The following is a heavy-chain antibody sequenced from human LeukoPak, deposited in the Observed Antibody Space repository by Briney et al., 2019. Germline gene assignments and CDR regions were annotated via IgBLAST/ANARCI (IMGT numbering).Heavy chain of an antibody. CDR2: IYYSGST. CDR1: GGSISSGGYY. J-gene: IGHJ4*02. Sequence: SQTLSLTCTVSGGSISSGGYYWSWIRQHPGTGLEWIGYIYYSGSTYYNPSLKSRVTISVDTSKNQFSLKLSSVTAADTAVYYCARSSTYYYDSSGYYQGYFDYWGQGTLVTVSS. CDR3: ARSSTYYYDSSGYYQGYFDY. V-gene: IGHV4-31*03. D-gene: IGHD3-22*01.